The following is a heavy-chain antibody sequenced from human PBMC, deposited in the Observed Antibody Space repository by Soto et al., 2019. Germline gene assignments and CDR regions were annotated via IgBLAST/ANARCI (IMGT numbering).Heavy chain of an antibody. Sequence: SGPTLVNPTQTLTLTCTFSGFSLSTSGVGVGWIRQPPGKALEWLALIYWNDDKRYSPSLKSRLTITKDTSKNQVVLTMTNMDPVDTATYYCAHSPGGKLRYFDWLPTRWFDPWGQGTLLTVSS. CDR1: GFSLSTSGVG. J-gene: IGHJ5*02. CDR2: IYWNDDK. V-gene: IGHV2-5*01. CDR3: AHSPGGKLRYFDWLPTRWFDP. D-gene: IGHD3-9*01.